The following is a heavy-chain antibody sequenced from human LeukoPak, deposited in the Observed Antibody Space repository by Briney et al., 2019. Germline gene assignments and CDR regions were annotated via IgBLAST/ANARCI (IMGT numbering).Heavy chain of an antibody. D-gene: IGHD3-10*01. V-gene: IGHV3-33*01. CDR3: ARASVPSYYYYGMDV. Sequence: SCKASGGTFSSYGMHWVRQAPGKGLEWVAVIWYDGSNKYYADSVKGRFTISRDNSKNTLYLQMNSLRAEDTAVYYCARASVPSYYYYGMDVWGQGTTVTVSS. J-gene: IGHJ6*02. CDR1: GGTFSSYG. CDR2: IWYDGSNK.